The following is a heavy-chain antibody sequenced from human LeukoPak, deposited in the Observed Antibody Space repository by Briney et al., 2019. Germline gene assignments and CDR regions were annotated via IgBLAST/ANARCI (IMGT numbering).Heavy chain of an antibody. CDR3: ARYSSARYGMDV. Sequence: PGGSLRLSCAASGFTFSSYEMNWVRQAPGKGLEWVSYISSSGSTIYYADSVKGRFTISRDNAKNSLYLQMNSLRAEDTAVYYCARYSSARYGMDVWGQGTTVTVSS. V-gene: IGHV3-48*03. CDR2: ISSSGSTI. CDR1: GFTFSSYE. D-gene: IGHD6-19*01. J-gene: IGHJ6*02.